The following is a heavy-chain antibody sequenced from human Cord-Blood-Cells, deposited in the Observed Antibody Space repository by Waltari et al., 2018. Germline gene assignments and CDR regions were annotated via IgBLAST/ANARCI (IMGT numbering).Heavy chain of an antibody. CDR2: IIPILGRA. V-gene: IGHV1-69*09. Sequence: QVQLVQSGAEVKKPGSSVKVSCKASGGTFSSYAISRVRQAPGQGCEGRGRIIPILGRASYAQKFQGRVTITADKSTSTAYMELSSLRSEDTAVYSCARWVQGVKFFEGAFDIWGQGTMVTVSS. CDR3: ARWVQGVKFFEGAFDI. CDR1: GGTFSSYA. J-gene: IGHJ3*02. D-gene: IGHD3-10*01.